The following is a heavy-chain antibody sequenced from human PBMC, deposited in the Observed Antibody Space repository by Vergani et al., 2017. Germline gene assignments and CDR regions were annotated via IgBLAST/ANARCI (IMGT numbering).Heavy chain of an antibody. V-gene: IGHV4-59*01. CDR1: GGSISSYY. J-gene: IGHJ2*01. D-gene: IGHD6-13*01. CDR2: IYYSGST. Sequence: QVQLQESGPGLVKPSKTLSLTCTVSGGSISSYYWSWIRQPPGKGLEWIGYIYYSGSTNYNPSLKSRVTISVDTSKNQFSLKLSSVTAADTAVYYCARVGIAAADPLSEENWYFDLWGRGTLVTVSS. CDR3: ARVGIAAADPLSEENWYFDL.